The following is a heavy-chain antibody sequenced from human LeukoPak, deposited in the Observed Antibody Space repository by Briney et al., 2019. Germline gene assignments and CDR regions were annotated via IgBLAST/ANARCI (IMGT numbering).Heavy chain of an antibody. V-gene: IGHV3-23*01. CDR1: GFTFSDYY. CDR2: ISGSGGST. CDR3: AKVPGTAMVTGAFDI. Sequence: PGGSLRLSCAASGFTFSDYYMSWTRQAPGKGLEWVSAISGSGGSTYYADSVKGRFTISRDNSKNTLYLQMNSLRAEDTAVYYCAKVPGTAMVTGAFDIWGQGTMVTVSS. D-gene: IGHD5-18*01. J-gene: IGHJ3*02.